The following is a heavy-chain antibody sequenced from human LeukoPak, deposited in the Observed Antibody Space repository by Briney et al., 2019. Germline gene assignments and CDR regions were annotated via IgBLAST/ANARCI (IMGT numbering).Heavy chain of an antibody. J-gene: IGHJ3*02. V-gene: IGHV1-18*04. CDR2: ISAYNGNT. D-gene: IGHD2-15*01. Sequence: ASVKVSCKASGYTFTGYYMHWVRQAPGQGLEWMGWISAYNGNTNYAQKLQGRVTMTTDTSTSTAYMELRSLRSDDTAVYYCASGHGYCSGGSCYQIKREHAFDIWGQGTMVTVSS. CDR3: ASGHGYCSGGSCYQIKREHAFDI. CDR1: GYTFTGYY.